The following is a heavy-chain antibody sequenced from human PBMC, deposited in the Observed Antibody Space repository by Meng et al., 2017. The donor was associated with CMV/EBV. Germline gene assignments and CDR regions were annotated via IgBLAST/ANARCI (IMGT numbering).Heavy chain of an antibody. D-gene: IGHD3-10*01. J-gene: IGHJ6*02. CDR2: ISGRGDNT. Sequence: LSLTGAASEIAFSSYAMNWVRLPPGKGLEWVSGISGRGDNTHYADSVKGRFTISRDNSRNTLFLQMTSLRAEDTALYYCAKDRGYRTYNGMDVWGQGTTVTVSS. CDR3: AKDRGYRTYNGMDV. V-gene: IGHV3-23*01. CDR1: EIAFSSYA.